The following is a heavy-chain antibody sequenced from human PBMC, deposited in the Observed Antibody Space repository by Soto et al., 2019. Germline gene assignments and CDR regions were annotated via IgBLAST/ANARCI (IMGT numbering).Heavy chain of an antibody. J-gene: IGHJ6*02. CDR2: INPSGGST. D-gene: IGHD3-16*02. CDR1: GYTFTSYD. CDR3: ARDWGITFGGVIVSFHLYYYGMDV. V-gene: IGHV1-46*01. Sequence: ASVKVSCKASGYTFTSYDMHWVRQAPGQRLEWMGRINPSGGSTSYAQKSQGRVTMTRDTSTSTVYMELSSLRSEDTAVYYCARDWGITFGGVIVSFHLYYYGMDVWGQGTTVTVSS.